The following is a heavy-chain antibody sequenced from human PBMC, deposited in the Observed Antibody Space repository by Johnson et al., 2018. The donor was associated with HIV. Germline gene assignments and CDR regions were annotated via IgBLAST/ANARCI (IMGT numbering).Heavy chain of an antibody. CDR2: ISYDGTNK. CDR3: ASGVTARAPVFI. CDR1: EFTFSNYA. J-gene: IGHJ3*02. D-gene: IGHD6-6*01. V-gene: IGHV3-30*04. Sequence: QVQLVESGGGVVQPGRSLRLSCAASEFTFSNYAIHWVRQAPGKGLEWVAVISYDGTNKYYADLVKDRFTISRDNSRNTLYLQMNLLRPEDTAVYYCASGVTARAPVFIWGQGTMVTVSS.